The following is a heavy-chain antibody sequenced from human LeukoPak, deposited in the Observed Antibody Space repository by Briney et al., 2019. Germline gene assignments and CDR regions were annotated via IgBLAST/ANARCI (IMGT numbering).Heavy chain of an antibody. J-gene: IGHJ6*02. Sequence: GGSLRLSCAACGFTFSDYYMSWIRQAPGKGREWVSYISFSGSPTQYADSVKGRFTISRDNAKNTLYLQMNSLRAEDTAVYYCARGMSGYYGMDVWGQGTTVTVSS. CDR1: GFTFSDYY. V-gene: IGHV3-11*04. CDR2: ISFSGSPT. CDR3: ARGMSGYYGMDV.